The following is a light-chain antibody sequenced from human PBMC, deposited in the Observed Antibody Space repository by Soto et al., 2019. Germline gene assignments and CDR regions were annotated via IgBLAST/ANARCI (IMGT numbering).Light chain of an antibody. V-gene: IGKV1-39*01. CDR2: AAS. CDR3: QQSYITPWT. CDR1: QSITNY. J-gene: IGKJ1*01. Sequence: DFQMTQSPSSLSTSVGDRVTITCRASQSITNYLNWYQQKPGRVPKLLIYAASRLQSGVPSRFSGSGSGTDFTLTISSLQPEDFATYYCQQSYITPWTFGQGTKVEIK.